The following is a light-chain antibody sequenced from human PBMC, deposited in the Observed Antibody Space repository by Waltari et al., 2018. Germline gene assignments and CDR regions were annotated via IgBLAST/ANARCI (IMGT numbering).Light chain of an antibody. CDR3: QQRRNWPLT. J-gene: IGKJ4*01. CDR2: DAS. Sequence: EIVLTQSPAILSFSPGERATLSCRANQSVGTYLAWYQQRPSQSPRLLIYDASYRATGIPARFSGSGSETDFTLTISSLQPEDFAVYYCQQRRNWPLTFGGGTRVQI. CDR1: QSVGTY. V-gene: IGKV3-11*01.